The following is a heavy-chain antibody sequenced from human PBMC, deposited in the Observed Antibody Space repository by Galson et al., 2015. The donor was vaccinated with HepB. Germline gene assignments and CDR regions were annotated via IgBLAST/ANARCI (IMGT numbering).Heavy chain of an antibody. D-gene: IGHD5-18*01. Sequence: SLRLSCAASGFTFSSYAMHWDRQAPGKGLEWVAVISYDGSNKYYADSVKGRFTISRDNSKNTLYVQMNGLRAEDTAVYYCAEAPRGYSYGIDYWGQGTLVTVSS. J-gene: IGHJ4*02. V-gene: IGHV3-30-3*02. CDR1: GFTFSSYA. CDR2: ISYDGSNK. CDR3: AEAPRGYSYGIDY.